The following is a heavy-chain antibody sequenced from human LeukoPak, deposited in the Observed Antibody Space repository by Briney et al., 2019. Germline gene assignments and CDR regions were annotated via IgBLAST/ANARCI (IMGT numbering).Heavy chain of an antibody. CDR3: AKGDTYYYDSSGSSFDY. CDR1: GFTFSSYA. D-gene: IGHD3-22*01. CDR2: ISGSGGST. V-gene: IGHV3-23*01. Sequence: GGSLSLSCAASGFTFSSYAMSWVRQAPGKGLEWVSAISGSGGSTYYADSVKGRFTISRDNSKNTLYLQMNSLRAEDTAVYYCAKGDTYYYDSSGSSFDYWGQGTLVTVSS. J-gene: IGHJ4*02.